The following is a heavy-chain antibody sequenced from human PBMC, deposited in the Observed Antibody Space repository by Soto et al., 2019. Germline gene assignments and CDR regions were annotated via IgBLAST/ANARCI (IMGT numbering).Heavy chain of an antibody. CDR2: IYYSGST. CDR1: GGSISSGGYY. V-gene: IGHV4-31*03. J-gene: IGHJ4*02. CDR3: ARLSSGERLNFDY. D-gene: IGHD3-10*02. Sequence: QVQLQESGPGLVKPSQTLSLTCTVSGGSISSGGYYWSWIRQHPGKGLEWIGYIYYSGSTYYNPYLKSRVTISLDTSKNQFSRKLSSVTAADTAMYYCARLSSGERLNFDYWGQGTLVTVSS.